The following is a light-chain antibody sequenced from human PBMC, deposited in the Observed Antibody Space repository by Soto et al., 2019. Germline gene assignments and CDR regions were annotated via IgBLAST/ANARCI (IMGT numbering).Light chain of an antibody. V-gene: IGLV2-14*01. J-gene: IGLJ1*01. CDR1: SSDVGGYNY. CDR2: EVS. Sequence: QSVLTQPASVSGSPGQSITISCTGTSSDVGGYNYVSWYQQHPGKAPKFMIYEVSNRPSGVSNRFSGSKSGNTASLTISGLQAEDEADYYCSSYTRSSSLYVFGTGTKVTGL. CDR3: SSYTRSSSLYV.